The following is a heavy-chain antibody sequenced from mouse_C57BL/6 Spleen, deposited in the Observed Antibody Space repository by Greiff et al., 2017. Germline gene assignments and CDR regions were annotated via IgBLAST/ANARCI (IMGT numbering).Heavy chain of an antibody. Sequence: QVQLQQPGAELVRPGTSVKLSCKASGYTFTSYWMHWVKQRPGQGLEWIGVIDPSDSYTNYNQKFKGKATLTVDTSSSTAYMQLSSLTSEDSAVYYCARDYGSSYWFAYWGQGTLGTVSA. CDR3: ARDYGSSYWFAY. CDR2: IDPSDSYT. D-gene: IGHD1-1*01. J-gene: IGHJ3*01. CDR1: GYTFTSYW. V-gene: IGHV1-59*01.